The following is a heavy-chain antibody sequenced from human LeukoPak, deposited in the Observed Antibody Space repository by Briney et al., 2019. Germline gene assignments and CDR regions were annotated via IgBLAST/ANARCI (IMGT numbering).Heavy chain of an antibody. CDR1: GGSIGTYY. D-gene: IGHD4-17*01. CDR2: IYYSGTT. V-gene: IGHV4-59*01. Sequence: PSETLSLTCTVSGGSIGTYYWSWIRQSPGEGLEWIGYIYYSGTTNYNPSLKSRVTISVDTSKNQFSLQLRSVTAADTAVYYCAREDPQTTVPEGMDVWDQGTTVIVSS. CDR3: AREDPQTTVPEGMDV. J-gene: IGHJ6*02.